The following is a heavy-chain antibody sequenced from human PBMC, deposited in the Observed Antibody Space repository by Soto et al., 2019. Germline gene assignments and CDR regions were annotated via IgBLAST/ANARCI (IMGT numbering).Heavy chain of an antibody. CDR1: GYTFTSDY. Sequence: ASVKVSCKASGYTFTSDYMHWVRQAPGQGLEWVGIINPSGGSTSYAQKFQGRVTMTRDTSTSTVYMELSSLRSEDTAVYYCARDGGAATIIDYRSIFDYWGQGTLVTVSS. V-gene: IGHV1-46*01. D-gene: IGHD5-12*01. CDR3: ARDGGAATIIDYRSIFDY. CDR2: INPSGGST. J-gene: IGHJ4*02.